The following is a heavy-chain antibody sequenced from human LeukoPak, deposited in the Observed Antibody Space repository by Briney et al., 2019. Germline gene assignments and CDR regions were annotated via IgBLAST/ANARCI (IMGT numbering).Heavy chain of an antibody. CDR3: AKGSYYDSSGSFYFDY. CDR1: GFTFSSYG. V-gene: IGHV3-30*18. J-gene: IGHJ4*02. CDR2: ISYDESNK. Sequence: GGSLRLSCAASGFTFSSYGMHWVRQAPGKGLEWVAVISYDESNKYYADSVKGRFTISRDNSKNVLYVQVNSLGTEDTAAYYCAKGSYYDSSGSFYFDYWGQGTLVTVSS. D-gene: IGHD3-22*01.